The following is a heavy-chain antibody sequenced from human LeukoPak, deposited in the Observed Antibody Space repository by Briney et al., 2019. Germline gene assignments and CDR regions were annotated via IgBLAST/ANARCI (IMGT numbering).Heavy chain of an antibody. V-gene: IGHV1-2*02. D-gene: IGHD3-10*01. CDR1: GYTFTGYY. J-gene: IGHJ5*02. CDR3: ARDAQHYYGSGSYPHNWFDP. Sequence: ASVKVSCKASGYTFTGYYMHWVRQAPGQGLEWMGWINPNSGGTNYAQKFQGRVTMTRDTSISSAYMELSRLRSDDTAVYYCARDAQHYYGSGSYPHNWFDPWGQGTLVTVSS. CDR2: INPNSGGT.